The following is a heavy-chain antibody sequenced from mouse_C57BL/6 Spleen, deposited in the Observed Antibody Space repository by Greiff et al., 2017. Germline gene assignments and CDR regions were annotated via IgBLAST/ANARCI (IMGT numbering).Heavy chain of an antibody. CDR2: ISSGSSTI. J-gene: IGHJ4*01. Sequence: EVKVVESGGGLVKPGGSLKLSCAASGFTFSDYGMHWVRQAPEKGLEWVAYISSGSSTIYYADTVKGRFTISRDNAKNTLFLQMTSLRSEDTAMYYCARDSNYPYYYAMDYWGQGTSVTVSS. D-gene: IGHD2-5*01. V-gene: IGHV5-17*01. CDR1: GFTFSDYG. CDR3: ARDSNYPYYYAMDY.